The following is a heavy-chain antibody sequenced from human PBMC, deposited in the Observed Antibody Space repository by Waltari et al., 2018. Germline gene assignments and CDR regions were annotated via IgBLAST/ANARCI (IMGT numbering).Heavy chain of an antibody. V-gene: IGHV4-38-2*02. Sequence: QVQLQESGPGLVKPSETLSLTCTVSGYSISSGYYWGWIRQPPGKGVGWIGSIYHSGSTYYNTSLKSRVAISVDTSKIQFSLKLSYVTAADTAVYYCERDQLERHLEYYFDYWGQGTLVTVSS. D-gene: IGHD1-1*01. CDR3: ERDQLERHLEYYFDY. CDR1: GYSISSGYY. CDR2: IYHSGST. J-gene: IGHJ4*02.